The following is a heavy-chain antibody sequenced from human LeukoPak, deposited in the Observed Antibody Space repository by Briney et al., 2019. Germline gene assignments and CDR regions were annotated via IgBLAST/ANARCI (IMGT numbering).Heavy chain of an antibody. J-gene: IGHJ3*02. Sequence: SETLSPTCTVSDGAISSYYWSWIRQPPGKGLEWIGYVYSSGITNYNPLFNGGVTISIDTSMEQFSLKLSSMTAADTAVYYCATDPMVRGATWNAFDMWGQGTMVTVSS. CDR2: VYSSGIT. V-gene: IGHV4-59*03. CDR3: ATDPMVRGATWNAFDM. CDR1: DGAISSYY. D-gene: IGHD3-10*01.